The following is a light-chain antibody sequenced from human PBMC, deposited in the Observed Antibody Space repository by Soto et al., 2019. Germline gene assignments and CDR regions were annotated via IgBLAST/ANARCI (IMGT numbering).Light chain of an antibody. Sequence: EIVMTQSPATLSVSPGERATLSCRASQSVSSNLAWYQQKPGQAPRLLIYGASTRATGIPARFSGSGSGTEFTLTISSLQSEDFAVYYCQQYSKMYTFGQGTKLEIK. J-gene: IGKJ2*01. V-gene: IGKV3-15*01. CDR3: QQYSKMYT. CDR1: QSVSSN. CDR2: GAS.